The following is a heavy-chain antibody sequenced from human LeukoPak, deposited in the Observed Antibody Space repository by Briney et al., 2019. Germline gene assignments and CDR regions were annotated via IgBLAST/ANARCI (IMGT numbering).Heavy chain of an antibody. D-gene: IGHD1-26*01. CDR3: AKDGSGSYFNWFDP. CDR2: IXNXGST. J-gene: IGHJ5*02. V-gene: IGHV4-59*01. CDR1: GGSISSYY. Sequence: SETLSLTCTVSGGSISSYYWSWIRQPPGKGXXXXGYIXNXGSTNYNPSLKSRVTISVDTSKNQFSLKLSSVTAADTAVYYCAKDGSGSYFNWFDPWGQGTLVTVSS.